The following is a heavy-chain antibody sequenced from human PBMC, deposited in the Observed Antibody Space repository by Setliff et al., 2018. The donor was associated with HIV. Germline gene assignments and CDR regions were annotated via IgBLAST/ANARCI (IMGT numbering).Heavy chain of an antibody. Sequence: TGGSLSLSCAASGFTFSSYEMDWFRQAPGKGLEWVSYITGSSDTIHYADSVKGRFTISRDNAKNSLYLQMNTLRAEDTAVYYCAREGITGTTLHPYWGQGTLVTVSS. CDR3: AREGITGTTLHPY. CDR1: GFTFSSYE. CDR2: ITGSSDTI. J-gene: IGHJ4*02. D-gene: IGHD1-7*01. V-gene: IGHV3-48*03.